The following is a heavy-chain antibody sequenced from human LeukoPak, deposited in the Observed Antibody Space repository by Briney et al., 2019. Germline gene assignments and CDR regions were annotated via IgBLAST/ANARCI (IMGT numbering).Heavy chain of an antibody. CDR2: ISAYNGNT. V-gene: IGHV1-18*01. J-gene: IGHJ3*02. CDR3: ATYEGAVALTYGPDDAFDI. D-gene: IGHD6-19*01. Sequence: ASVQVSCKASGYTFTSYGISWVRQAPGQGLEWMGWISAYNGNTNYAQKLQGRVTMTTDTSTSTAYMELRSLRSDDTAVYYCATYEGAVALTYGPDDAFDIWGQGTMVTVSS. CDR1: GYTFTSYG.